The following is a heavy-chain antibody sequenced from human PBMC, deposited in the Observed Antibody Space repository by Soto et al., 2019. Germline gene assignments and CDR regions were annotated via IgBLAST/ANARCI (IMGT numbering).Heavy chain of an antibody. CDR2: ISGSSGRT. CDR3: ARDMGWGSGYGGEFLGVFDI. Sequence: PGGSLRLSCGASGFTFSTYAMSLVRQAPGKGLEWLSAISGSSGRTFYAESAKGRFTISRDNSKNTLYLQMNSLRAEDTAVYYCARDMGWGSGYGGEFLGVFDIWGQGTMVTVSS. V-gene: IGHV3-23*01. J-gene: IGHJ3*02. D-gene: IGHD3-3*01. CDR1: GFTFSTYA.